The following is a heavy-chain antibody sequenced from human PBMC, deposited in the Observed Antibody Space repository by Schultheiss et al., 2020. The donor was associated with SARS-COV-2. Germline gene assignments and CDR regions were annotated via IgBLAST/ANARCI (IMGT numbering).Heavy chain of an antibody. CDR2: IYYSGST. Sequence: SQTLSLTCTVSGGSIRSYYWSWIRQPPGKGLEWIGSIYYSGSTYFNPSLKSRVTISVDTSKNQFSLKLTSVTAADTAMYYCARSGRGELLHWFDPWGQGTLVTVSS. CDR1: GGSIRSYY. CDR3: ARSGRGELLHWFDP. J-gene: IGHJ5*02. V-gene: IGHV4-59*05. D-gene: IGHD1-26*01.